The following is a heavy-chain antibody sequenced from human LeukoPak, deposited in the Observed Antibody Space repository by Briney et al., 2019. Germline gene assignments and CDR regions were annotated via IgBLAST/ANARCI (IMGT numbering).Heavy chain of an antibody. J-gene: IGHJ3*02. CDR2: ISSNGHRT. CDR3: ATQGFCTSTDCYAHNFHI. CDR1: GFTFSNYA. Sequence: GGSLRLSCSASGFTFSNYAMHWVRQAPGKGLEHVSVISSNGHRTYYADSVKGRFTISRDNSKNTLSLQMNSLRTEDTAVYYCATQGFCTSTDCYAHNFHIWGQGTTVTVSS. D-gene: IGHD2-2*01. V-gene: IGHV3-64*04.